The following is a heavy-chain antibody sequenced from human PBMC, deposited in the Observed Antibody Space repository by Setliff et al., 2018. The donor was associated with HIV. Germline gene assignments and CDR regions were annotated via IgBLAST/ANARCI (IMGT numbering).Heavy chain of an antibody. CDR2: IIPIFGTA. D-gene: IGHD5-12*01. J-gene: IGHJ6*02. V-gene: IGHV1-69*05. CDR1: GGTFSSYA. CDR3: SRGAATIILSYYGMDV. Sequence: SSVKVSCKASGGTFSSYAISWVRLAPVQGIEWMGGIIPIFGTAYNVQKFQSSVTITTDESTGTAYMELSSLISEDNAVYYCSRGAATIILSYYGMDVWGQGTTVTVSS.